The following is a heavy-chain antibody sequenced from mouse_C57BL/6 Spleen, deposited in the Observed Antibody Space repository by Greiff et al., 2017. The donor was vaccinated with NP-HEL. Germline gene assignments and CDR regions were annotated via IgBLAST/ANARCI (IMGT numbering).Heavy chain of an antibody. Sequence: VQLQQSGAELVRPGASVKLSCTASGFNIKDDYMHWVKQRPEQGLEWIGWIDPENGDTEDASKFQGKATITADTSSNTAYLQLSSLTSEDTAVYYCTTVTGTRFAYWGQGTLVTVSA. D-gene: IGHD4-1*01. CDR3: TTVTGTRFAY. V-gene: IGHV14-4*01. CDR1: GFNIKDDY. J-gene: IGHJ3*01. CDR2: IDPENGDT.